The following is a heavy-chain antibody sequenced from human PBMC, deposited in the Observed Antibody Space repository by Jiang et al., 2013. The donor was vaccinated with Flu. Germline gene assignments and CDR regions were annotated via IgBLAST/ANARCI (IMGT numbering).Heavy chain of an antibody. Sequence: KVSCKASGYTFTSYDINWVRQATGQGLEWMGWMNPNSGNRGHAQKFQGRVTMTRNTSISTAYMELSSLRSEDTAVYYCAVDDYDNSGYNYWGQGTLVTVSS. CDR1: GYTFTSYD. D-gene: IGHD3-22*01. V-gene: IGHV1-8*01. J-gene: IGHJ4*02. CDR2: MNPNSGNR. CDR3: AVDDYDNSGYNY.